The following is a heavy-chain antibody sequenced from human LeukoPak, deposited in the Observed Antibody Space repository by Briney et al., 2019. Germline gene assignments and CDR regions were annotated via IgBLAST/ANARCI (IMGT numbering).Heavy chain of an antibody. CDR2: IYYSGST. Sequence: SETLSLTCTVSGGSISSYYWSWIRQPPGKGLEWIGYIYYSGSTNYNPSLKSRVTISVDTSKNQFSLKLSSVTAADTAVYYCARVRVDAFDLWGQGTMVTVSS. CDR1: GGSISSYY. CDR3: ARVRVDAFDL. V-gene: IGHV4-59*01. J-gene: IGHJ3*01.